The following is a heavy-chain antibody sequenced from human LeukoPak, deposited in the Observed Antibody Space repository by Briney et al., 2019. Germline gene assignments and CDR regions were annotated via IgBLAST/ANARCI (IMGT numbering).Heavy chain of an antibody. V-gene: IGHV4-39*01. J-gene: IGHJ4*02. CDR1: GGSISSNSYY. Sequence: SETLSLTCAVSGGSISSNSYYWGWIRQLPGKGLEWIGSIYYSGSTYYNPSLKSRVTISVDTSKNQFSLKLSSVTAADTAVYYCARTRYYYNSRSYGAPYYFDYWGQGTLVTVS. D-gene: IGHD3-10*01. CDR2: IYYSGST. CDR3: ARTRYYYNSRSYGAPYYFDY.